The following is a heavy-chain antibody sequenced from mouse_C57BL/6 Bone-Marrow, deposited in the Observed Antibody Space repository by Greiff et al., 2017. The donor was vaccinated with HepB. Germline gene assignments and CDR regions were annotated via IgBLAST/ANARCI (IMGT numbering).Heavy chain of an antibody. CDR3: AREYYYGSRGYFDV. CDR2: IYPRSGNT. V-gene: IGHV1-81*01. D-gene: IGHD1-1*01. CDR1: GYTFTSYG. J-gene: IGHJ1*03. Sequence: QVQLQQSGAELARPGASVKLSCKASGYTFTSYGISWVKQRTGQGLEWIGEIYPRSGNTYYNEKFKGKATLTADKSSSTAYMELRSLTSEDSAVYFCAREYYYGSRGYFDVWGTGTTVTVSS.